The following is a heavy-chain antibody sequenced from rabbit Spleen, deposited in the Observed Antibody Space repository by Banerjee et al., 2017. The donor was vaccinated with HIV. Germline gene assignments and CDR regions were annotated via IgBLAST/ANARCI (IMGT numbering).Heavy chain of an antibody. V-gene: IGHV1S40*01. CDR2: IDGGSGGST. CDR1: GFDFSSGYD. J-gene: IGHJ4*01. Sequence: QSLEESGGGLVQPGGSLKLSCKASGFDFSSGYDMCWVRQAPGKGLEWIACIDGGSGGSTYYASWAKGRFTISRTSSTTVTLRMTSLTAADRATYFCARDLVGVIGWNFYLWGPGTLVTVS. CDR3: ARDLVGVIGWNFYL. D-gene: IGHD1-1*01.